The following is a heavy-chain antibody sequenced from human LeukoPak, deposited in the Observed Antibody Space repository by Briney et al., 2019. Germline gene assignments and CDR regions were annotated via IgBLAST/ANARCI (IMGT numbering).Heavy chain of an antibody. J-gene: IGHJ4*02. D-gene: IGHD3-10*01. CDR2: VSVGGDST. CDR3: AKDYAYGSGSYMDFDY. CDR1: GFTLRNYA. V-gene: IGHV3-23*01. Sequence: GGALRLSCEASGFTLRNYAISWVRQAPGRGVEWVSIVSVGGDSTDYMDSAKGRFTISRDNSKKAVHLQMNSLRAEDTAVYYCAKDYAYGSGSYMDFDYWGQGNLVTVSS.